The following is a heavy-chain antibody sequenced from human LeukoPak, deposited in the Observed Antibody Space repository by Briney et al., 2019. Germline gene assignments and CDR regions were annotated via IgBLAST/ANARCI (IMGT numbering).Heavy chain of an antibody. CDR1: GGSISSSSYY. J-gene: IGHJ6*02. Sequence: SETLSLTCTVSGGSISSSSYYWGWIRQPPGTGLEWIGSIYYSGSTYYNPSLKSRVTISVDTSKNQFSLKLSSATAADTAVYYCARQGPVSDYGGNHYYGMDVWGQGTTVTVSS. V-gene: IGHV4-39*01. CDR3: ARQGPVSDYGGNHYYGMDV. D-gene: IGHD4-23*01. CDR2: IYYSGST.